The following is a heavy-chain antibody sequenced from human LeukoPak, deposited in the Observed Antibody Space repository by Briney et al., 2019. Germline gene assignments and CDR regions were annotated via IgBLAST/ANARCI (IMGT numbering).Heavy chain of an antibody. V-gene: IGHV4-39*07. CDR1: GGSISSSNYY. Sequence: PSETLSLTCTVSGGSISSSNYYWGWIRQPPGKGLEWIGSIYYSGSTYYNPSLKSRVTISVDTSKNQFSLKLSSVTAADTAVYYRARGGRPSSSWKPGWFDPWGQGTLVTVSS. D-gene: IGHD6-13*01. CDR3: ARGGRPSSSWKPGWFDP. J-gene: IGHJ5*02. CDR2: IYYSGST.